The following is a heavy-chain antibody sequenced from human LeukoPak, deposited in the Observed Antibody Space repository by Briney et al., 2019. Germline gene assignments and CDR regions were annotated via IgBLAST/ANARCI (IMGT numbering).Heavy chain of an antibody. D-gene: IGHD5-12*01. CDR3: AREISGYELADAFDI. V-gene: IGHV1-2*02. Sequence: ASVKVSCKASGYTFTDYYMHWVRQAPGQGLEWMGWINPNTGGTNYAQNFQGRVTMTRDTSISTAYMELTRLRSDDTAVYYCAREISGYELADAFDIWGQGTMVTVSS. J-gene: IGHJ3*02. CDR1: GYTFTDYY. CDR2: INPNTGGT.